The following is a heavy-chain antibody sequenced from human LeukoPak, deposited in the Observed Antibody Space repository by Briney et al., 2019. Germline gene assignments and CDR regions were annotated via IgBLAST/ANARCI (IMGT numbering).Heavy chain of an antibody. CDR3: ARHRHTAMETFDH. V-gene: IGHV4-39*01. CDR1: GVSISSSYQY. Sequence: SETLSLTCTVSGVSISSSYQYWGWVRQPPGKGLECIGSMYYIGTPYYNPSLESPVTISVDTSKNQFSLKLRYVTASDTAVYYCARHRHTAMETFDHWGQGALVTVSS. D-gene: IGHD5-18*01. J-gene: IGHJ4*02. CDR2: MYYIGTP.